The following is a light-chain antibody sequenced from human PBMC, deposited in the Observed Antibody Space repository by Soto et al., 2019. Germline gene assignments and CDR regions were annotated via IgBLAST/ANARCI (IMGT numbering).Light chain of an antibody. V-gene: IGKV3-15*01. CDR2: GAS. Sequence: EMVMTQSPVTLSGSPGERVTLSCRASRTISRNLAWYQQKPGQAPRLLIYGASTRATGIPDRFSGSGSGTEFTITINSLQSEDFAMHYCQPHSNWPVVTFGEGTRVEIK. J-gene: IGKJ4*01. CDR3: QPHSNWPVVT. CDR1: RTISRN.